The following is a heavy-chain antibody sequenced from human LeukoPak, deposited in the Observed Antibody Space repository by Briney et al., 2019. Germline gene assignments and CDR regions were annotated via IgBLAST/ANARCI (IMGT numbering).Heavy chain of an antibody. V-gene: IGHV1-3*01. Sequence: ASVKVSCKTSGYTFTSYGMHWVRQAPGQRLEWMAWINGGNDDAKYSQKFQGRVTIIRDTSASTAYMELSSLGSEDTAVYYCAKGPLRGTAAAIDYWGQGTLVTVSS. CDR1: GYTFTSYG. D-gene: IGHD2-2*01. J-gene: IGHJ4*02. CDR3: AKGPLRGTAAAIDY. CDR2: INGGNDDA.